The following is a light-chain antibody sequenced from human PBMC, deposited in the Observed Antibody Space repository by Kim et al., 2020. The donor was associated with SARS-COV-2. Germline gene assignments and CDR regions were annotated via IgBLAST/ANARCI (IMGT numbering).Light chain of an antibody. J-gene: IGKJ5*01. V-gene: IGKV1-16*02. Sequence: DIQMTQSPSSLSASVGYRITITCRASQGINNFLAWFQQKPGKAPKSLIYAASSLQSGVPSKFSVGGSGTYFTLTISSLQPEYFATYYCYKYHSYPVSFGQWTRLEIK. CDR3: YKYHSYPVS. CDR2: AAS. CDR1: QGINNF.